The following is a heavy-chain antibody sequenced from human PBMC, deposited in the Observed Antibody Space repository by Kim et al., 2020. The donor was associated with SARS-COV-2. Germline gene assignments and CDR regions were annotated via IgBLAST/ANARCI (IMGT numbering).Heavy chain of an antibody. CDR1: GFTFSSYG. CDR3: ARVQLRFLEWLFGDAFDI. Sequence: GGSLRLSCAASGFTFSSYGMHWVRQAPGKGLEWVAVISYDGSNKYYADSVKGRFTISRDNSKNTLYLQMNSLRAEDTAVYYCARVQLRFLEWLFGDAFDIWGQGTMVTVSS. D-gene: IGHD3-3*01. CDR2: ISYDGSNK. J-gene: IGHJ3*02. V-gene: IGHV3-30*03.